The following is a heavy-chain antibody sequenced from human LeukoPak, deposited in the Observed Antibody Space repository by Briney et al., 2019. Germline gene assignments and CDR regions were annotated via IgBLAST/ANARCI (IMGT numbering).Heavy chain of an antibody. CDR1: GFTFSSYG. Sequence: GGSLRLSCAASGFTFSSYGMHWVRQAPGKGLEWVSVITYDGSNKYYADSVKGRFTISRDNSKNTLYLQMNSLRAEDTAVYYCAKDLGIAARPGYYYYGMDVWGQGTTVTVSS. CDR2: ITYDGSNK. D-gene: IGHD6-6*01. CDR3: AKDLGIAARPGYYYYGMDV. V-gene: IGHV3-30*18. J-gene: IGHJ6*02.